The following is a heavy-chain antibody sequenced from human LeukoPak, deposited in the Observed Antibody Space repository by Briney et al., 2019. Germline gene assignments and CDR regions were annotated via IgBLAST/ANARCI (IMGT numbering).Heavy chain of an antibody. Sequence: GGSLRLSCTASGFTFGDYAMTWVRQDPGKGQEWVGFISSNLYGGTPEYAASVKDRFTISRDDSKSIVYLQMNSLKTEDIAVYYCTRASRPYDILTGYQDYWGQGALVTVSS. V-gene: IGHV3-49*04. CDR1: GFTFGDYA. J-gene: IGHJ4*02. CDR3: TRASRPYDILTGYQDY. D-gene: IGHD3-9*01. CDR2: ISSNLYGGTP.